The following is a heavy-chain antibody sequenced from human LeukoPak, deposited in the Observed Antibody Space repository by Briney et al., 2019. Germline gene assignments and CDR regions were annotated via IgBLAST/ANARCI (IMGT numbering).Heavy chain of an antibody. D-gene: IGHD3-22*01. V-gene: IGHV4-39*07. CDR1: GGSISSSRYY. CDR2: IYYSGST. Sequence: PSETLSLTCTVSGGSISSSRYYWGWIRQPPGKGLEWIGSIYYSGSTYYNPSLKSRVTISVDTSKDQFSLKLSSVTAADTAVYYCARDLPYYYDSSGYPENDAFDIWGQGTMVTVSS. CDR3: ARDLPYYYDSSGYPENDAFDI. J-gene: IGHJ3*02.